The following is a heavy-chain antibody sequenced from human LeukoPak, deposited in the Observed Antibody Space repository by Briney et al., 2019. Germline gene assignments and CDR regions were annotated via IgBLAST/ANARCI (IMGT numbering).Heavy chain of an antibody. CDR3: ASSGLYDYVWGSYRPPFDY. Sequence: GSLRLSCAASGFTFSSYAMSWVRQAPGKGLEWVSAISGSGGSTYYADSVKGRFTISRDNSKNSLYLQMNSLRAEDTALYYCASSGLYDYVWGSYRPPFDYWGQGTLVTVSS. V-gene: IGHV3-23*01. CDR2: ISGSGGST. D-gene: IGHD3-16*02. CDR1: GFTFSSYA. J-gene: IGHJ4*02.